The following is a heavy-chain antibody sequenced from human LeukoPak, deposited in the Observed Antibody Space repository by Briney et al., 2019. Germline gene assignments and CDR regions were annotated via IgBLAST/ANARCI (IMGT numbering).Heavy chain of an antibody. J-gene: IGHJ4*02. CDR1: GFTFSDYY. CDR2: ISSSGSTI. D-gene: IGHD3-10*01. V-gene: IGHV3-11*01. Sequence: GGSLRLSCAASGFTFSDYYMNWIRQAPGKGLEWASYISSSGSTIYYADSVKGRFTISRDNAKNSLYLQMNSLRAEDTAVYYCARAGSRLLWFGEFYFDYWGQGTLVTVSS. CDR3: ARAGSRLLWFGEFYFDY.